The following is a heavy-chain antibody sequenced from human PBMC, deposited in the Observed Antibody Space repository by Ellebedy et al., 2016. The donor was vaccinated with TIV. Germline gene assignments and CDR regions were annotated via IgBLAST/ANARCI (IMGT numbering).Heavy chain of an antibody. V-gene: IGHV3-53*01. CDR3: AKIIRWELLRPDY. D-gene: IGHD1-26*01. CDR1: GFTVSSNY. J-gene: IGHJ4*02. Sequence: GGSLRLXCAASGFTVSSNYMSWVRQAPGKGLEWVSVIYSGGSTYYADSVKGRFTISRDNSKNTLYLQMNSLRAEDTAVYYCAKIIRWELLRPDYWGQGTLATVPS. CDR2: IYSGGST.